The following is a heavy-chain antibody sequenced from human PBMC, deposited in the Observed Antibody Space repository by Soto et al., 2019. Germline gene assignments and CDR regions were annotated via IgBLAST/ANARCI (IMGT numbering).Heavy chain of an antibody. V-gene: IGHV3-30-3*01. CDR2: ISYDGSNK. CDR3: ARADYDILTGYYTSIDY. Sequence: GGSLRLSCAASGFTFSSYAMHWVRQAPGKGLEWVAVISYDGSNKYYADSVKGRFTISRDNSKNTLYLQMNSLRAEDTAVYYCARADYDILTGYYTSIDYWGQGT. D-gene: IGHD3-9*01. J-gene: IGHJ4*02. CDR1: GFTFSSYA.